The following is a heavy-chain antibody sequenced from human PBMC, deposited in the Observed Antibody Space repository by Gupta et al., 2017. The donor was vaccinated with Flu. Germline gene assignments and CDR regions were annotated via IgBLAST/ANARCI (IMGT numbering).Heavy chain of an antibody. D-gene: IGHD2-2*01. CDR2: VNPHSGST. J-gene: IGHJ5*02. V-gene: IGHV1-2*06. CDR1: TFTGYY. CDR3: AREKFCSTDSCYRWFDP. Sequence: TFTGYYIHWVRQAPGQGLEWMGRVNPHSGSTNYEHKFQGRVTLAMDTSISTAYMELTRLRSDDTAVYYCAREKFCSTDSCYRWFDPWGQGTLVIVSS.